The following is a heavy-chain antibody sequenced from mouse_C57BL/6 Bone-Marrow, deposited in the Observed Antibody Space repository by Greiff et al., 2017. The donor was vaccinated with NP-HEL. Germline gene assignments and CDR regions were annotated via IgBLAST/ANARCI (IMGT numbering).Heavy chain of an antibody. D-gene: IGHD2-3*01. CDR3: TTGYSDAMDY. CDR1: GFNIKDDY. J-gene: IGHJ4*01. V-gene: IGHV14-4*01. CDR2: IDPENGDT. Sequence: VQLQQSWAELVRPGASVKLSCTASGFNIKDDYLHWVKQRPEQGLEWIGWIDPENGDTEYASKFQGKATITADTSSNTAYLQLSSLTSEDTAVYYCTTGYSDAMDYWGQGTSVTVSS.